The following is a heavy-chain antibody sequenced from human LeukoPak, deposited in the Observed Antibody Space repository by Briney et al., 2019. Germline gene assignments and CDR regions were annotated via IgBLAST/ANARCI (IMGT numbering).Heavy chain of an antibody. CDR3: ATGADSSGYFDY. J-gene: IGHJ4*02. D-gene: IGHD3-22*01. Sequence: SETLSLTCTVSGGSISSSSYYWGWIHQPPGKGLEWIGSIYYSGSTYYNPSLKSRVTISVDTSKNQFSLKLSSVTAADTAVYYCATGADSSGYFDYWGQGTLVTVSS. CDR2: IYYSGST. V-gene: IGHV4-39*01. CDR1: GGSISSSSYY.